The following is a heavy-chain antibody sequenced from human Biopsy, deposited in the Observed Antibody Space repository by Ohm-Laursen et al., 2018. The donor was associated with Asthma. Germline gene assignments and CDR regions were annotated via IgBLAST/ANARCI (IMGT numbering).Heavy chain of an antibody. Sequence: GSLRLSCSASRFTFNKFWMHWVRQAPGKGLVWVARINTDGISTTYADSVKGRFTISRDNAKNTLYLQMNDLRADDTALYYCAKDERLYYGSDSKYMQPVPLGDWGQGTLVIVSA. CDR3: AKDERLYYGSDSKYMQPVPLGD. J-gene: IGHJ4*02. CDR2: INTDGIST. D-gene: IGHD3-10*01. CDR1: RFTFNKFW. V-gene: IGHV3-74*03.